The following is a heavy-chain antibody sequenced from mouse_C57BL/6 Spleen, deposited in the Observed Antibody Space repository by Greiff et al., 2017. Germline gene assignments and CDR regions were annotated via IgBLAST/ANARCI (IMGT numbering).Heavy chain of an antibody. V-gene: IGHV1-50*01. CDR2: IDPSDSYT. Sequence: VQLQQPGAELVKPGASVKLSCKASGYTFTSYWMQWVKQRPGQGLEWIGEIDPSDSYTNYNQKFKGKATLTVDTSSSTAYMQLSSLTSEDSAVYYCARGDSSGGYWGQGTTLTVSS. D-gene: IGHD3-2*02. J-gene: IGHJ2*01. CDR1: GYTFTSYW. CDR3: ARGDSSGGY.